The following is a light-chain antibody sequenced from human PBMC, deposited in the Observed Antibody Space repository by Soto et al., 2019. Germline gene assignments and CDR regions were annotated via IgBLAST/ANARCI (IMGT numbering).Light chain of an antibody. J-gene: IGKJ4*01. CDR3: QHYCYLLT. CDR1: QSVLYSSNTKDS. V-gene: IGKV4-1*01. CDR2: WAS. Sequence: DIVMTQSPGSLAVSLGERATINCRSSQSVLYSSNTKDSIAWYQQKPGRPPRLLIYWASTRESGIPDRFSGSGSGTDFTLTIISLQAEDVAVYYCQHYCYLLTFGGGTKVEIK.